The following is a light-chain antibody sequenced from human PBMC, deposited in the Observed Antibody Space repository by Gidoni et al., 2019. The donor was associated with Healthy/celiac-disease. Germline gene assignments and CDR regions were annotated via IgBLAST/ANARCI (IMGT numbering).Light chain of an antibody. CDR3: QQYYSTPPT. Sequence: DIVMNQSPDSLAVSLGESATIICKSSQSVLYSSNDKNYLAWYQQKPGQPPKLLIYWASTRDSGVPARFSGSGSWTDFTLTISSLQAEDVAVYYCQQYYSTPPTFXPXTKVDIK. J-gene: IGKJ3*01. V-gene: IGKV4-1*01. CDR1: QSVLYSSNDKNY. CDR2: WAS.